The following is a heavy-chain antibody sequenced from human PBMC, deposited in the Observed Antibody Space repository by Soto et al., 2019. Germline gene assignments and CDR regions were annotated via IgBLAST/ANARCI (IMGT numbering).Heavy chain of an antibody. V-gene: IGHV3-21*06. J-gene: IGHJ4*02. CDR1: GFIFSTFT. CDR3: ARVGSAMSAAVDY. D-gene: IGHD6-13*01. Sequence: EVELVESGGGLVSPGGSLRLSCAASGFIFSTFTMHWVRQAPGKGLEWVSSISSSSSYIYYADSVKGRFTISRDNAKSSLYLQMDGLRAEDTAMYYCARVGSAMSAAVDYWGQGTLVTVSS. CDR2: ISSSSSYI.